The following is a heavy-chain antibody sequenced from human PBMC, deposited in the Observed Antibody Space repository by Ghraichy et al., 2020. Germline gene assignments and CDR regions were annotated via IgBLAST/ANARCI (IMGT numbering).Heavy chain of an antibody. J-gene: IGHJ4*02. Sequence: ESLNISCAVYGGSFSGYYWSWIRQPPGKGLEWIGEINHSGSTNYNPSLKSRVTISVDTSKNQFSLKLSSVTAADTAVYYCARRITIFGVATFFDYWGQGTLVTVSS. CDR1: GGSFSGYY. V-gene: IGHV4-34*01. CDR2: INHSGST. D-gene: IGHD3-3*01. CDR3: ARRITIFGVATFFDY.